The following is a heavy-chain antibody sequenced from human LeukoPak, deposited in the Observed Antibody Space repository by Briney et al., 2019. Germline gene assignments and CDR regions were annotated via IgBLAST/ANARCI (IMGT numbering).Heavy chain of an antibody. V-gene: IGHV1-2*02. Sequence: ASVKVSCKASGYTFTGYYMHWVRQAPGQGLEWMGWINPNSGGTNYAQKFQGRVTMTRDTSISTAYMEPSRLRSDDTAVYYCARRLLWFGDHTHWFDPWGQGTLVTVSS. CDR3: ARRLLWFGDHTHWFDP. CDR1: GYTFTGYY. D-gene: IGHD3-10*01. J-gene: IGHJ5*02. CDR2: INPNSGGT.